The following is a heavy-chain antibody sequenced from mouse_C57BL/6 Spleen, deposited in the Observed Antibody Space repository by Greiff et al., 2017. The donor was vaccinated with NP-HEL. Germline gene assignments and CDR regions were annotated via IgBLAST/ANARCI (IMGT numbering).Heavy chain of an antibody. J-gene: IGHJ1*03. V-gene: IGHV1-64*01. CDR1: GYTFTSYW. CDR2: IHPNSGST. Sequence: QVQLQQSGAELVKPGASVKLSCKASGYTFTSYWMHWVKQRPGQGLEWIGMIHPNSGSTNYNEKFKSKATLTVDKSSSTAYMQLSSLTSEDSAVYYCARQGLQPHWYFDVWGTGTTVTVSS. CDR3: ARQGLQPHWYFDV. D-gene: IGHD6-1*01.